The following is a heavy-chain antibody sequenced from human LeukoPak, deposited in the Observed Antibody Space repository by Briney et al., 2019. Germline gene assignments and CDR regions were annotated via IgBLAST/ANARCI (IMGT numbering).Heavy chain of an antibody. Sequence: PSETLSLTCTVSGGSITSYSWSWIRQTPGKGLEWIGHTHVIGSTNYHPSLESRVTISVDTSKNHFSLRLSSVTAADTAVYYCARRLYSSGYSDTFDIWGQGVKVTVSS. CDR2: THVIGST. CDR1: GGSITSYS. D-gene: IGHD3-22*01. V-gene: IGHV4-4*09. CDR3: ARRLYSSGYSDTFDI. J-gene: IGHJ3*02.